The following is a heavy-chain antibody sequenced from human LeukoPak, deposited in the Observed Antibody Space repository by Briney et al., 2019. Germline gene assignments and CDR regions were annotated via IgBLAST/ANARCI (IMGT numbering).Heavy chain of an antibody. CDR1: GGSISSYY. D-gene: IGHD2-15*01. CDR3: ARDLHGYCSGGSCYSGGWFDP. V-gene: IGHV4-59*12. J-gene: IGHJ5*02. Sequence: SETLSLTCTVSGGSISSYYWSWIRQPPGKGLEWIGYMYYSGTTNYNPSLKSRVTISVDTSKNQFSLKLSSVTAADTAVYYCARDLHGYCSGGSCYSGGWFDPWGQGTLVTVSS. CDR2: MYYSGTT.